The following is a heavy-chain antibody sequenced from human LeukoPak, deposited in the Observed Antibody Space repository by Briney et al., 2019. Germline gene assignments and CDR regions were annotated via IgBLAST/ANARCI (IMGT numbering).Heavy chain of an antibody. V-gene: IGHV3-30*04. Sequence: GGSLRLSCAASGFTFSSYAMHWVRQAPGKGLEWVAVISYDGSNKYYADSVKGRFTISRDNSKNTLYLQMNSLRAEDTAVYYCARNRNYYDSSGYYYYYRGLDVWGQGTTVNVSS. D-gene: IGHD3-22*01. CDR3: ARNRNYYDSSGYYYYYRGLDV. CDR2: ISYDGSNK. J-gene: IGHJ6*02. CDR1: GFTFSSYA.